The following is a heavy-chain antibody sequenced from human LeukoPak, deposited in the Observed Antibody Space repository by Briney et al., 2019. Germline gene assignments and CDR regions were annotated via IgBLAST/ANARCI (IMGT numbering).Heavy chain of an antibody. Sequence: PSETLSLTCTVSGGSISSHYWSWIRQSPGKGLEWIGYIYYSGSTNYNPSLKSRVTISVDTSKNQFSLKLTSVTAADTAVHYCARHGGWLAGARNWGQGTLVTVSS. V-gene: IGHV4-59*08. D-gene: IGHD6-19*01. CDR3: ARHGGWLAGARN. CDR1: GGSISSHY. CDR2: IYYSGST. J-gene: IGHJ4*02.